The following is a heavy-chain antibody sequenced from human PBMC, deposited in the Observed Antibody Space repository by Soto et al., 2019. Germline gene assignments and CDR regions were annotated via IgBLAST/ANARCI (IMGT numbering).Heavy chain of an antibody. CDR2: INPSGDST. D-gene: IGHD5-12*01. CDR3: ARATRSGSPHFDH. J-gene: IGHJ4*02. V-gene: IGHV1-46*01. CDR1: GYTFSNYY. Sequence: GASVKVSCKGAGYTFSNYYMHWVRQAPGQGLEWMGIINPSGDSTSYAQEFQGRVTMTRETSTSTLYMELSSLRSEDTAVYYCARATRSGSPHFDHRGQGTLVTVSS.